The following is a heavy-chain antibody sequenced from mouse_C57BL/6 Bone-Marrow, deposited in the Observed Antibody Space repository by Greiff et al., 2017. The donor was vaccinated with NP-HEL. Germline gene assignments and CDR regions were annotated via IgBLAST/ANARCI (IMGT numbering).Heavy chain of an antibody. CDR1: GFTITDDY. V-gene: IGHV14-4*01. D-gene: IGHD2-2*01. J-gene: IGHJ2*01. Sequence: VQLQQPGAELVKPGASVKLSCTASGFTITDDYMHWVKQRPEQGLAWIGWIDPENGDTEYASKFQGKATITADTSSNTAYLQLSSLTSEDTAVYYCTTGDGYDPRCYWGQGTTLTVSS. CDR3: TTGDGYDPRCY. CDR2: IDPENGDT.